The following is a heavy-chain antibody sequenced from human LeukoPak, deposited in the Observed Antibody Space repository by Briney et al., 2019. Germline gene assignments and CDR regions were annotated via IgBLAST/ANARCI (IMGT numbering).Heavy chain of an antibody. CDR3: ASVHASLVPAADY. J-gene: IGHJ4*02. V-gene: IGHV1-8*01. CDR2: MSPNSGNT. CDR1: GYTFTSYD. Sequence: ASVKVSCKASGYTFTSYDINWVRQATGQGLEWMGWMSPNSGNTGYAQKFQGRVTMTRNTSISTAYMELSSLRSEDTAVYYCASVHASLVPAADYWGQGTLVTVSS. D-gene: IGHD2-2*01.